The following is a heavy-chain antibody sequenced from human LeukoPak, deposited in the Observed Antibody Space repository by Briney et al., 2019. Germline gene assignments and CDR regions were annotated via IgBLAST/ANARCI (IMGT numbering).Heavy chain of an antibody. Sequence: SETLSLTCTVSGGSISSYYWSWIRQPAGKGLEWIGRIDTSGNTNYKPSLKSRVTMSVDTSKKQFSLKLSSVTAADTAVYYCARESYSSTGISFDYWGQGTLVTVSS. CDR3: ARESYSSTGISFDY. J-gene: IGHJ4*02. D-gene: IGHD6-13*01. CDR2: IDTSGNT. V-gene: IGHV4-4*07. CDR1: GGSISSYY.